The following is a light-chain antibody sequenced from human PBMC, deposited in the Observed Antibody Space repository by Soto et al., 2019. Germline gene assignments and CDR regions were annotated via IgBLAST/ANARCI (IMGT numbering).Light chain of an antibody. Sequence: QSALTQPASVSGSPGQSITISCTGTSSDVGGYDYVCWYQQYPGKAPKLMIYAVTNRPSGVSNRFSGYKSGNTASLSISGLQAEDEADYYCSSYTSTGTVVFGGGTKLTVL. J-gene: IGLJ2*01. CDR1: SSDVGGYDY. V-gene: IGLV2-14*01. CDR2: AVT. CDR3: SSYTSTGTVV.